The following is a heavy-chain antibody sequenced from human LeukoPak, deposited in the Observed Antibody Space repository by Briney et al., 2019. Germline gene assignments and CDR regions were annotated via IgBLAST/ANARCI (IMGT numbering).Heavy chain of an antibody. J-gene: IGHJ4*02. D-gene: IGHD6-6*01. CDR2: ISSSSSYI. V-gene: IGHV3-21*01. Sequence: EPGGSLRLSCAASGSTFSSYSMTWVRQAPGKGLEWVSSISSSSSYIYYADSVKGRFTISRDNAKNSLYLQMNSLRAEDTAVYYCARDSGGGYSSSSYFGYWGQGTLVTVSS. CDR3: ARDSGGGYSSSSYFGY. CDR1: GSTFSSYS.